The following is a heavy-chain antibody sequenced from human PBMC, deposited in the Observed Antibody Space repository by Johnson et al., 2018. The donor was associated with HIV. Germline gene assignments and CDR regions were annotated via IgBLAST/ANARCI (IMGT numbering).Heavy chain of an antibody. J-gene: IGHJ3*02. CDR1: GFTLTNYY. CDR2: SSSSGTIR. V-gene: IGHV3-11*01. CDR3: VRKGDAFDI. Sequence: QVQLVESGGGLVKPGGSLRLSCAASGFTLTNYYMNWIRQAPGKGLEWVAHSSSSGTIRYYADSVKGRFTISRDNAKKFLYLQMTSLRAEDTAIYYCVRKGDAFDIWGQGTMATVSS.